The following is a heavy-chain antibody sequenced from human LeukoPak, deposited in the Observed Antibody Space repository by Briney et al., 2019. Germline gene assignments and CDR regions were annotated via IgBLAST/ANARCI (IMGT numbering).Heavy chain of an antibody. Sequence: ASVKVSCKASGYSFTGYYIHWVRQAPGQGLEWMGWINPGGGFTKTAHTLHGRVTMTTDKSINPVYMELSRLTSDGTPVYYCARANMVRGVGSFFDRNWFDPWGQGTLVTVSS. D-gene: IGHD3-10*01. CDR1: GYSFTGYY. CDR2: INPGGGFT. CDR3: ARANMVRGVGSFFDRNWFDP. J-gene: IGHJ5*02. V-gene: IGHV1-2*02.